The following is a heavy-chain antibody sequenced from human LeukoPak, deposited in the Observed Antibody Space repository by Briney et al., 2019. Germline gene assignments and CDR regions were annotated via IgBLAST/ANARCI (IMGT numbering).Heavy chain of an antibody. CDR1: GGSISGYC. J-gene: IGHJ4*02. CDR3: ARDRPWAANY. D-gene: IGHD6-6*01. V-gene: IGHV4-59*01. CDR2: MSYSGGT. Sequence: SETLSLTCTVAGGSISGYCWSWIRQPPGKGLEWIAYMSYSGGTNYNPSLSLKGRVTISVDTSKNQFSLKLSSVTAADTAVYYCARDRPWAANYWGQGTLVTVSS.